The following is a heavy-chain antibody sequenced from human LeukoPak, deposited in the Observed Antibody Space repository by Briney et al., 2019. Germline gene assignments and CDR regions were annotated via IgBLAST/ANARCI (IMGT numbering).Heavy chain of an antibody. J-gene: IGHJ6*04. CDR1: GDSISSGDYY. CDR2: ISSSGST. V-gene: IGHV4-61*02. Sequence: SETLSLTCTVSGDSISSGDYYWSWIRQPAGKGLEWIGRISSSGSTNYNPSLKSRVTISVDTSKNQFSLKLSSVTAADTAVYYCARLGYCSSTSCLMTDVWGKGTTVTISS. CDR3: ARLGYCSSTSCLMTDV. D-gene: IGHD2-2*01.